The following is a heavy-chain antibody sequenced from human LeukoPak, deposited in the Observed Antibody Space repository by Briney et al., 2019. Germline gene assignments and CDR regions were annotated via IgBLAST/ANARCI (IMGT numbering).Heavy chain of an antibody. CDR3: ARRSGSWDYYFDY. CDR1: GYSFTNYW. V-gene: IGHV5-51*01. Sequence: GESLKISCQGSGYSFTNYWIGWVRQMPGKGLEWMGIIYPGDSDTRYSPSFQGQVTISADKSISTAYLQWSSLKASDTAIYYCARRSGSWDYYFDYWGQGTRVTVSS. D-gene: IGHD6-13*01. J-gene: IGHJ4*02. CDR2: IYPGDSDT.